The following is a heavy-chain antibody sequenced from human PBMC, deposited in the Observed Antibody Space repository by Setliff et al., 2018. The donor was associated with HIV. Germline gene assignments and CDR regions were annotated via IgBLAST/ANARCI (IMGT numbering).Heavy chain of an antibody. Sequence: PSETLSLTCTVSGGSISSYYWSWIRQPPGKGLEWIGYIYYSGSTNYNPSLKSRVTVSVDTSKNQFSLKLTSVTAADTAVYFCARAPPGIQNDAFDVWGQGTMVTVSS. CDR1: GGSISSYY. CDR2: IYYSGST. CDR3: ARAPPGIQNDAFDV. V-gene: IGHV4-59*12. J-gene: IGHJ3*01.